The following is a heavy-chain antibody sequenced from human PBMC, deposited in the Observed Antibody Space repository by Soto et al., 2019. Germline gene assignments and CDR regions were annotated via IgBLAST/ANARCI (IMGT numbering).Heavy chain of an antibody. J-gene: IGHJ6*02. CDR1: GYSFTSYW. CDR2: IYPGDSDT. D-gene: IGHD2-2*02. CDR3: ARWEGYCSSTSCYTPGDYGMDV. V-gene: IGHV5-51*01. Sequence: PGESLKISCKGSGYSFTSYWIGWVRQMPGKGLEWMGIIYPGDSDTRYSPSFQGQVTISADKSISTAYLQWSSLKASDTAMYYCARWEGYCSSTSCYTPGDYGMDVWGQGTTVTVSS.